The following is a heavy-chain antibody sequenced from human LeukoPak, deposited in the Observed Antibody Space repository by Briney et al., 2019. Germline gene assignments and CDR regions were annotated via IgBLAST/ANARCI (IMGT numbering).Heavy chain of an antibody. CDR1: GFTFSSYS. Sequence: GGSLRLSCAASGFTFSSYSMNWVRQAPGKGLEWVANIKEDGSEKYYVDSVKGRFTISRDNAENSLYLQMNSLTAEDTAVYYCARHRSRYDYWGQGTLVTVSS. CDR3: ARHRSRYDY. D-gene: IGHD6-13*01. V-gene: IGHV3-7*01. J-gene: IGHJ4*02. CDR2: IKEDGSEK.